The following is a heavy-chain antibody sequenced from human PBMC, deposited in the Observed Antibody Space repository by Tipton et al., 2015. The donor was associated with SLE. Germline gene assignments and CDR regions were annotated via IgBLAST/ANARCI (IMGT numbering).Heavy chain of an antibody. D-gene: IGHD6-13*01. CDR1: GFTFSSYG. J-gene: IGHJ4*02. CDR3: AKGSIAAAGVYYFDY. CDR2: IRHDGSNK. V-gene: IGHV3-30*02. Sequence: SLRLSCAASGFTFSSYGMHWVRQAPGKGLEWVAFIRHDGSNKYYADSVKGRFTISRDNSKNTLYLQMNSLRAEDTAVYYCAKGSIAAAGVYYFDYWGQGTLVTVSS.